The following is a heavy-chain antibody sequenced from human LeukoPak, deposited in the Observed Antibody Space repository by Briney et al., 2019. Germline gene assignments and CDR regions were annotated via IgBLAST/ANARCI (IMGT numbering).Heavy chain of an antibody. CDR1: GYSFTRYW. J-gene: IGHJ4*02. D-gene: IGHD4-11*01. V-gene: IGHV5-51*01. CDR3: ARRTDYTFDY. Sequence: GESLKISWKGSGYSFTRYWIAWVRQMPGKGLEWMGIIYPGDSDTRYSPSFQGQVAISADKSISTAYLQWSSLKASDTAVYYCARRTDYTFDYWGQGTLVTVSS. CDR2: IYPGDSDT.